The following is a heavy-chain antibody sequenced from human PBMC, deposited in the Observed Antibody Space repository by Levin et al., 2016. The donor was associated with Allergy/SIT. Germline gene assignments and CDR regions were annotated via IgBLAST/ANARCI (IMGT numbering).Heavy chain of an antibody. D-gene: IGHD3-3*01. Sequence: WVRQAPGQGLEWMGWMNPNSGNTGYAQKFQGRVTMTRNTSISTAYMELSSLRSEDTAVYYCARGPRHGTYYDFWSGYLHYYFDYWGQGTLVTVSS. V-gene: IGHV1-8*01. J-gene: IGHJ4*02. CDR3: ARGPRHGTYYDFWSGYLHYYFDY. CDR2: MNPNSGNT.